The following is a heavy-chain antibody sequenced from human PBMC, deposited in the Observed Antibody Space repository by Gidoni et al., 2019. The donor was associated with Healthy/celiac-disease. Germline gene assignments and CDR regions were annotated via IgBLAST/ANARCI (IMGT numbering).Heavy chain of an antibody. J-gene: IGHJ6*02. D-gene: IGHD2-2*02. CDR1: GFTFSSYW. CDR3: ARDGVVPAAIDYYGMDV. V-gene: IGHV3-7*01. Sequence: EVQLVESGGGLVQPGGSLRLSCAASGFTFSSYWMSWVRQATGKGLEWVANIKQEGSEKYYVDAVKGRFTISRDNAKNSLYLQMNSLRAEDTAVYYCARDGVVPAAIDYYGMDVWGQGTTVTVSS. CDR2: IKQEGSEK.